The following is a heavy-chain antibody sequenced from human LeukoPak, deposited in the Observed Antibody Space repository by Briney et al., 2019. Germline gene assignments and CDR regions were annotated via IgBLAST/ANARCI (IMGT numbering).Heavy chain of an antibody. Sequence: PGGSLRLSCAASGFNFDDYAMHWVRHVSGKDLEWVSLVRGGNDAGTHYADSVKGRFTVSRDNSKNSLYLQMNSLRTEDTALYFCAKGGLLTGGWFDPWGQGTLVTVSS. CDR3: AKGGLLTGGWFDP. CDR2: VRGGNDAGT. V-gene: IGHV3-43*02. D-gene: IGHD2-21*02. J-gene: IGHJ5*02. CDR1: GFNFDDYA.